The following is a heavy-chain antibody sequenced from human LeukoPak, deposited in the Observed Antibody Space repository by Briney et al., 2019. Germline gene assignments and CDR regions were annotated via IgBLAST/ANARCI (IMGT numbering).Heavy chain of an antibody. CDR1: GGSISSSSYY. J-gene: IGHJ5*02. CDR2: IYYSGST. D-gene: IGHD6-13*01. Sequence: SETLSLTCTVSGGSISSSSYYWGWIRQPPGKGLEWIVSIYYSGSTYYNPTLKSRVTISVDTSKNQFSMKLSSVTAADTAVYYCASQETRYSIAASETWGQGALVTVSS. CDR3: ASQETRYSIAASET. V-gene: IGHV4-39*01.